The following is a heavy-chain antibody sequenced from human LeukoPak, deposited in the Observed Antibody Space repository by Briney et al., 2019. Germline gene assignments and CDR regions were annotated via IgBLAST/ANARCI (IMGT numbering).Heavy chain of an antibody. CDR1: GFTLSNAW. J-gene: IGHJ4*02. CDR2: IKRKTDGGTT. V-gene: IGHV3-15*01. Sequence: PGGSLTLSCAASGFTLSNAWLRWVRQAPGKGREWVGRIKRKTDGGTTDYAAPVKGRFTISRDDSKNTLYLQMNSLKSEDTAVYYCTTDFHYYFDYWGQGTLVTVSS. CDR3: TTDFHYYFDY. D-gene: IGHD2/OR15-2a*01.